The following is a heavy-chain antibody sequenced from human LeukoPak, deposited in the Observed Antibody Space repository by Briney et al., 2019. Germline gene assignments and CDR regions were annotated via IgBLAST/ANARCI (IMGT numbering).Heavy chain of an antibody. V-gene: IGHV4-39*01. CDR2: IYYSGST. D-gene: IGHD1-26*01. CDR3: ARFLLVGAPMYYFDY. Sequence: PSETLSLTXTVSGGSISSSSYYCGWIRQPPGKGLEWIGSIYYSGSTYYNPSLKSRVTISVDTSKNQFSLKLSSVTAADTAVYYCARFLLVGAPMYYFDYWGQGTLVTVSS. J-gene: IGHJ4*02. CDR1: GGSISSSSYY.